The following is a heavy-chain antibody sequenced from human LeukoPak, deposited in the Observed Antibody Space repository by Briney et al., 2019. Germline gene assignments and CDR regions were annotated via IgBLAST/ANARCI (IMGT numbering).Heavy chain of an antibody. D-gene: IGHD3-16*02. CDR1: GFAFSFSASG. V-gene: IGHV3-30*02. Sequence: GGSLRLSCTAPGFAFSFSASGIHWVRQAPGKGLEWVAFIQNDATEKSYADSVKGRCTTSRDNSKKAVYLQMKSLRAEDTAVYYCAREGGTIEIGEFDYWAREPLVTVSS. CDR2: IQNDATEK. CDR3: AREGGTIEIGEFDY. J-gene: IGHJ4*02.